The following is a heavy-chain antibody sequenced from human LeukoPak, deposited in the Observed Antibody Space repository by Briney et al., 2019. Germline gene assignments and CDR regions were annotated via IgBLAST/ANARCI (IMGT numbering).Heavy chain of an antibody. CDR3: ARLGDSGGYSSSTNWLDP. Sequence: GESLKISCKGSGYSFTRYWIDWVRQMPGKGLEWMGIIYPGDSDTRYSPSFQGQVTISADKSISTAYLQWSSLKASDTAMYYCARLGDSGGYSSSTNWLDPWGQGTLVTVSS. CDR1: GYSFTRYW. V-gene: IGHV5-51*01. CDR2: IYPGDSDT. D-gene: IGHD3-22*01. J-gene: IGHJ5*02.